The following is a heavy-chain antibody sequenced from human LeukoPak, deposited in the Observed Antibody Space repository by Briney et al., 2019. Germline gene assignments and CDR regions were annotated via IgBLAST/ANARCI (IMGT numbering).Heavy chain of an antibody. J-gene: IGHJ3*02. V-gene: IGHV4-38-2*02. CDR3: ALLYDRLYSLGI. CDR2: IYHSGST. CDR1: GYSISSGYY. Sequence: PSETLSLTCTVSGYSISSGYYWGWIRQPPGKGLEWIGSIYHSGSTYYNPSLKSRVTISVDTSKNQFSLKLSSVTAADTAVYYCALLYDRLYSLGIWGQGTMVTVSS. D-gene: IGHD3-16*01.